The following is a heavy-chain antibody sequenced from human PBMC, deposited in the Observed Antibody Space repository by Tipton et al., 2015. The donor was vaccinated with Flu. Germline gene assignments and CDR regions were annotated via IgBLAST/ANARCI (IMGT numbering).Heavy chain of an antibody. CDR1: GASITTTNW. J-gene: IGHJ4*02. CDR2: MHPRGTT. V-gene: IGHV4-4*02. Sequence: TLSLTRAVSGASITTTNWWTWVRQSPDKGLEWIGEMHPRGTTSYNPSLKSRVSISIDTFKNQFSLTLTSVTAADTAVYYCATTTYYYGSGSHDYWGQGTLVTVSS. CDR3: ATTTYYYGSGSHDY. D-gene: IGHD3-10*01.